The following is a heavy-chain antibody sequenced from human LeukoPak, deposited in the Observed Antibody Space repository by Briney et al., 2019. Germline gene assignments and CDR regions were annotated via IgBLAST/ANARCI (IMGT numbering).Heavy chain of an antibody. Sequence: GSLRLSCAASGFTFSSYGMHWVRQAPGKGLEWVAFIRYDGSNKYYADSVKGRFTISRDNSKNTLYLQMNSLRAEDTAVYYCAKDKAGYSSSSYYYMDVWGKGTTVTVS. D-gene: IGHD6-6*01. CDR1: GFTFSSYG. CDR2: IRYDGSNK. CDR3: AKDKAGYSSSSYYYMDV. V-gene: IGHV3-30*02. J-gene: IGHJ6*03.